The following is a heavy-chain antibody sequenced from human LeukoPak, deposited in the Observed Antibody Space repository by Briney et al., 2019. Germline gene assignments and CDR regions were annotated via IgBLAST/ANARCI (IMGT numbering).Heavy chain of an antibody. CDR2: TRNKANSYTT. J-gene: IGHJ4*02. V-gene: IGHV3-72*01. Sequence: GGSLGLSCAASGFTFSDHYMDWVRLAPGKGLEWVGRTRNKANSYTTEYAASVKGRFTISRDDSRNSLYLQMNSLKSEDTAVYYCVRVVHITANYPFDYWGQGTLVTVSS. D-gene: IGHD2-21*01. CDR1: GFTFSDHY. CDR3: VRVVHITANYPFDY.